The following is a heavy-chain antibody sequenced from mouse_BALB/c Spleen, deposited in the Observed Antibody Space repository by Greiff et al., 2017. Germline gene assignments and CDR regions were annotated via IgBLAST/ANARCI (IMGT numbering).Heavy chain of an antibody. V-gene: IGHV1-80*01. J-gene: IGHJ3*01. Sequence: QVQLKESGAELVRPGSSVKISCKASGYAFTSYWMNWVKQRPGQGLEWIGQIYPGDGDTNYNGKFKGKATLTADKSSSTAYMQLSSLTSEDSAVYFCARKDDSYGNNWCAYGGQGTLVTVSA. CDR2: IYPGDGDT. CDR3: ARKDDSYGNNWCAY. D-gene: IGHD2-1*01. CDR1: GYAFTSYW.